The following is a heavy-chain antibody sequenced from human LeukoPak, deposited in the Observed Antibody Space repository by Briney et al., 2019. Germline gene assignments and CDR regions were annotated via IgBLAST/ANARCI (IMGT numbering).Heavy chain of an antibody. J-gene: IGHJ6*03. CDR3: ATAPPAVGRYYYYSYMDL. V-gene: IGHV1-24*01. CDR2: FDPEDGET. Sequence: ASVKVSCKVSGYTLTELSMHWVRQAPGKGLEWMGGFDPEDGETIYAQRFQGRVTMTEDTSTDTAYMELSSLRSEDTAVYYCATAPPAVGRYYYYSYMDLWGKGTTVTVSS. CDR1: GYTLTELS.